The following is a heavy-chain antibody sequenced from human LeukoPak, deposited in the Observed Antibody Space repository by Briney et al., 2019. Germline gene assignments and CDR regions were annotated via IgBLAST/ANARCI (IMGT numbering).Heavy chain of an antibody. J-gene: IGHJ4*02. CDR3: AKGNIAELPAAPYY. D-gene: IGHD2-2*01. CDR1: GFTFSSYA. V-gene: IGHV3-23*01. Sequence: GGSLRLSCAASGFTFSSYAMSCLRQAPGKGLEWVSSISGSYGTTYYADSVKGRFTISRDNSKNTLYLQMNSLRAEDTALYYCAKGNIAELPAAPYYWGQGTLVTVSS. CDR2: ISGSYGTT.